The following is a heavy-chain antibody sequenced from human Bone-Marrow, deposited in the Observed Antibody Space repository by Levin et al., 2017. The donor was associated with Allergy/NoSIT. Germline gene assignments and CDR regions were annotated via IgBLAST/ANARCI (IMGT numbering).Heavy chain of an antibody. V-gene: IGHV3-23*01. D-gene: IGHD3-22*01. Sequence: GGSLRLSCAASGFTFSNYAMSWVRQAPGKGLEWVSAISGSGGGSGGNTYYAPSVKGRFTISRDNSKNTLYLEMNSLRAEDTAVYYCAKDSLSSGYSPEFDCWGQGTLVAVSS. CDR2: ISGSGGGSGGNT. CDR1: GFTFSNYA. J-gene: IGHJ4*02. CDR3: AKDSLSSGYSPEFDC.